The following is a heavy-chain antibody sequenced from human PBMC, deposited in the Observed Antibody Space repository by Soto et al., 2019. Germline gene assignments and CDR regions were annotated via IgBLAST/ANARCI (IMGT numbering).Heavy chain of an antibody. Sequence: EVQLVESGGGLVKPGGSLRLSCAASDFSISNAWMNWVRQAPGKGLEWVGRVERKIDGETTDYAAPVKGRFTISRDDSNNILYLQMNSLKADDTAGYYCTTGSVEGVWGQGTTVTVSS. CDR1: DFSISNAW. D-gene: IGHD2-15*01. J-gene: IGHJ6*02. CDR3: TTGSVEGV. V-gene: IGHV3-15*07. CDR2: VERKIDGETT.